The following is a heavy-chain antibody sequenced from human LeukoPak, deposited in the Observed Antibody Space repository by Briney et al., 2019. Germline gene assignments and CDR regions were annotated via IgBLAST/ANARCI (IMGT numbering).Heavy chain of an antibody. CDR2: ISAYNGNT. CDR1: GYTFTSYG. D-gene: IGHD1-7*01. CDR3: ARVGISATGTTLHNWFDP. Sequence: ASVKVSCKASGYTFTSYGISWVRQAPGQGLEWMGWISAYNGNTNYAQTLQGRVTMTTDTSTSTAYMELRSLRSDDTAVYYCARVGISATGTTLHNWFDPWGQGTLVTVSS. J-gene: IGHJ5*02. V-gene: IGHV1-18*01.